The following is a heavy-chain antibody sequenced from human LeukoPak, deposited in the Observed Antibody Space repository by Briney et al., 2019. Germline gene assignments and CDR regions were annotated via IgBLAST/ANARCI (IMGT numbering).Heavy chain of an antibody. J-gene: IGHJ4*02. D-gene: IGHD6-13*01. Sequence: GGSLRLSCTASGFTFSSYGMHWVRQAPGKGLEWVAVIWYDGSNKYYADSVKGRFTISRDNSKNTLYLQMNSLRAEDTAVYYCASPLYSSSWYYFDYWGQGTLVTVSS. V-gene: IGHV3-33*01. CDR3: ASPLYSSSWYYFDY. CDR1: GFTFSSYG. CDR2: IWYDGSNK.